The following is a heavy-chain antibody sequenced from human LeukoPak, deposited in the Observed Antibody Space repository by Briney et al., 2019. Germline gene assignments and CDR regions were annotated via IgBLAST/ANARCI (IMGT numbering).Heavy chain of an antibody. CDR3: LRVDDTNGHNWFDP. D-gene: IGHD2-8*01. CDR1: GFSFSYYW. CDR2: IIGDGTRT. J-gene: IGHJ5*02. V-gene: IGHV3-74*01. Sequence: GGSLRLSCAASGFSFSYYWMHWVRQGSGKGPVWVSRIIGDGTRTDYADSVKGRFTISRDNAKSTLYLQMSSLTVEDTAVYYCLRVDDTNGHNWFDPWGQGTLVTVSS.